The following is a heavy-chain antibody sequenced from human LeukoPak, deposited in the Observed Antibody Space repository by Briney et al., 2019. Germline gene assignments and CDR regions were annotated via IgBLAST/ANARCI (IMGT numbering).Heavy chain of an antibody. CDR2: ISAYNGKT. CDR1: GYTFTIYG. CDR3: ARDKAGGSSWYELTYYYYGMDV. V-gene: IGHV1-18*04. Sequence: GAAVKVSFKASGYTFTIYGVSWVRQAPGQGGEWMGWISAYNGKTNYAQKLQGRVTMTTDTSTSTAYMELRSLRSDDTAVYYCARDKAGGSSWYELTYYYYGMDVWGKGTTVTVSS. D-gene: IGHD6-13*01. J-gene: IGHJ6*04.